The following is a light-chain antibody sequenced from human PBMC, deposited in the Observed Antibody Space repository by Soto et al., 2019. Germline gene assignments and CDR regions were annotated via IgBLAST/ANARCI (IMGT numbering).Light chain of an antibody. CDR2: GAS. J-gene: IGKJ4*01. Sequence: IVLTQSPGTPSLSPGERATLSCRASQGVSSSYLACDQQKPGQPPRLLIYGASSRATGIPDRFSGSGSGTDFTLTITRLEPEDFAVYYCQHYRTSFGGGTKVEIK. CDR3: QHYRTS. V-gene: IGKV3-20*01. CDR1: QGVSSSY.